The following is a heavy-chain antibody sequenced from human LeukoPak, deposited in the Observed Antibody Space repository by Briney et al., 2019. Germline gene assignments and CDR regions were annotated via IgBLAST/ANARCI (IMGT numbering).Heavy chain of an antibody. CDR3: AGRRDGSDY. Sequence: GASVKVSCKTSGYSFITYYIHWVRQAPGQGLEWMGFINPGGGSTGYAQKFQGRATVTRDTSTSTVYMEVSSLRSEDTAVYYCAGRRDGSDYWGQGTLVTVSS. CDR2: INPGGGST. V-gene: IGHV1-46*01. CDR1: GYSFITYY. D-gene: IGHD5-24*01. J-gene: IGHJ4*02.